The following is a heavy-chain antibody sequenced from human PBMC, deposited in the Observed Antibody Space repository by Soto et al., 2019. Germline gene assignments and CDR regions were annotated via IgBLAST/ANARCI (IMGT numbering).Heavy chain of an antibody. Sequence: GSLRLSCAASGFTCSLYDMSWVRQAPGKGLEWVSTILVGGSTHYPDSVKGRFTISRDNSKNTVFLQMSSLTAGDTAVYYCAKATATGGGAFDICGQGTTVTVSS. CDR1: GFTCSLYD. CDR3: AKATATGGGAFDI. V-gene: IGHV3-23*01. J-gene: IGHJ3*02. CDR2: ILVGGST. D-gene: IGHD2-8*02.